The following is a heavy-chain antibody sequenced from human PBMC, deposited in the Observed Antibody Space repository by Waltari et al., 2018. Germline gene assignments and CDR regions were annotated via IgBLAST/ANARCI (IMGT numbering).Heavy chain of an antibody. J-gene: IGHJ4*02. Sequence: QVQLQQWGAGLLKPSETLSLTCDGYGGSFSAYYWSWIRQPPGKGLEWIGEIHHSGNTNYNPSLKSRVIVSIDTSKDQFSLKLTSVTAADTAVYYCARLVVVRSAVGAYYFDYWGQGTLVTVSS. CDR2: IHHSGNT. CDR3: ARLVVVRSAVGAYYFDY. CDR1: GGSFSAYY. D-gene: IGHD2-15*01. V-gene: IGHV4-34*02.